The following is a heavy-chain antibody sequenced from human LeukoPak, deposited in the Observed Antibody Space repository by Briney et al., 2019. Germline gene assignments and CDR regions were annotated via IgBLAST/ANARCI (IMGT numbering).Heavy chain of an antibody. V-gene: IGHV1-2*02. J-gene: IGHJ6*03. CDR3: ARDGAERPHYMDV. CDR2: INPNSGGT. CDR1: GYTFTGYY. D-gene: IGHD1-1*01. Sequence: ASVKVSCKASGYTFTGYYMHWVRQAPGQGLEWMGWINPNSGGTNYAQKFQGRVTMTRDTSISTAYMELSRLRSDDSAVYYCARDGAERPHYMDVWGKGTTVTVSS.